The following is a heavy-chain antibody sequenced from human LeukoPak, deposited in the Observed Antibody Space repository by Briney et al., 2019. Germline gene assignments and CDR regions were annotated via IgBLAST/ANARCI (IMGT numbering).Heavy chain of an antibody. CDR2: IYYSGST. Sequence: SETLSLTCTVSGGSISSYYWSWIRQPPGKGLEWIGYIYYSGSTKYNPALKSRVTISIDSSKNQFSLNLSSVTAADTAVYYCARGTVTMDYWGRGTLVTVSS. CDR3: ARGTVTMDY. V-gene: IGHV4-59*01. CDR1: GGSISSYY. D-gene: IGHD4-17*01. J-gene: IGHJ4*02.